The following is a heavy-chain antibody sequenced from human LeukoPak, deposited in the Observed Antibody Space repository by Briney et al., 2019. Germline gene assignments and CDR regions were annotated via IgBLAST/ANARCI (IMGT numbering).Heavy chain of an antibody. CDR2: IEEDGSEK. CDR3: ARLYCSSTSCHTLHYYYMDV. Sequence: GGSLRLSCAASGFTLSSYWMTWVRQAPGKGLEWVADIEEDGSEKYYVDSVKGRFTISRDNAKNSLYLQMNSLRAEDTALYYCARLYCSSTSCHTLHYYYMDVWGKGTTVTVSS. D-gene: IGHD2-2*02. J-gene: IGHJ6*03. CDR1: GFTLSSYW. V-gene: IGHV3-7*01.